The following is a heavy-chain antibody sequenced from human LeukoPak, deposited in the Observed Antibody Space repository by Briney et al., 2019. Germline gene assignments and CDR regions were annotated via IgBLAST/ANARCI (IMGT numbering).Heavy chain of an antibody. CDR1: AGSFSSSN. V-gene: IGHV4-4*07. J-gene: IGHJ6*03. CDR2: IHTSGRT. D-gene: IGHD3-16*01. Sequence: SETLSLTCTVSAGSFSSSNWNWIRQPAGKGLEWIGHIHTSGRTNYNPSLKSRITMSVDTSKNQFSLDLSAVTAADTAVYYCARVRRFFRVAEDYYMDVWGKGTTVTVSS. CDR3: ARVRRFFRVAEDYYMDV.